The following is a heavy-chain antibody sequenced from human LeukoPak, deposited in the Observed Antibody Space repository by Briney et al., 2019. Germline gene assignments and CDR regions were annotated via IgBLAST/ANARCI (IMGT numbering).Heavy chain of an antibody. V-gene: IGHV3-21*01. CDR3: TRSVATTADFDY. CDR1: GFTHSSYN. J-gene: IGHJ4*02. Sequence: GGSLRLSCVASGFTHSSYNMKWVRQAPGKRLEWVSSISWRSSDIEYADSVKGRFTISRDNSKSTLYLHLNIPRPEDTAMYYCTRSVATTADFDYWGQGTLVTVSS. CDR2: ISWRSSDI. D-gene: IGHD4-17*01.